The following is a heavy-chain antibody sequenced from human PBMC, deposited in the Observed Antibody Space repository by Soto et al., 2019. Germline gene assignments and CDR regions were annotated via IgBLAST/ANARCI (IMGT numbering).Heavy chain of an antibody. CDR3: ARRWGRTFDY. Sequence: QVQLQESGPGLVKPSETLSLTCTVSGGSISSYYWSWIRQPPGKGLEWIGYIYYSVSTNYNPALKCRDTISVDTSKNHCSLKLSSVTAADTAVYYCARRWGRTFDYWGQGPLVTVSS. CDR2: IYYSVST. J-gene: IGHJ4*02. CDR1: GGSISSYY. V-gene: IGHV4-59*08. D-gene: IGHD1-26*01.